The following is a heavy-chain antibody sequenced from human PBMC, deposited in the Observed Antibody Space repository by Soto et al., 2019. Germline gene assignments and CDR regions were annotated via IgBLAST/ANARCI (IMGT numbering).Heavy chain of an antibody. V-gene: IGHV1-2*04. CDR2: INPNSGGT. J-gene: IGHJ3*02. D-gene: IGHD1-1*01. Sequence: ASVKVSCKASGHTFTGYYMHWVRQAPGQGLEWMGWINPNSGGTNYAQTFQGWVTMTRDTSISTAYMELSRLSSDDPAVYYLARDGKGLAGPGNFLDIWGQGTMVTVSS. CDR1: GHTFTGYY. CDR3: ARDGKGLAGPGNFLDI.